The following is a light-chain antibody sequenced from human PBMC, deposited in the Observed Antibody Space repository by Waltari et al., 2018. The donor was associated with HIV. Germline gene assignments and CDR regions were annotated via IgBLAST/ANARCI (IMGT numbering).Light chain of an antibody. J-gene: IGLJ3*02. Sequence: QSALTQPPSASGSPGQSVTISCTGTSSDVGGYNYVSWYQQHPGRAPKLMIYEVSKRPSGVPDRFSGSKSGNTASLTVSGIQAEDEADYYCSSYAGSNNVFGGGTKLTVL. CDR1: SSDVGGYNY. CDR3: SSYAGSNNV. V-gene: IGLV2-8*01. CDR2: EVS.